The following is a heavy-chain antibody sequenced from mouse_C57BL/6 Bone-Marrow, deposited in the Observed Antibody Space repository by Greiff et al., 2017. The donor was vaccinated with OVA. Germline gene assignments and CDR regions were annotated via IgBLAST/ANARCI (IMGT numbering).Heavy chain of an antibody. CDR3: AARGDITTVAFDY. CDR1: GFNIKNTY. V-gene: IGHV14-3*01. Sequence: VQLKESVAELERPGASVKLSCTASGFNIKNTYMHWVKQRPEQGLEWIGRIDPANGNTKYAPKFQGKATITADTSSNTAYLQLSSLTSEDTAIYYCAARGDITTVAFDYWGQGTTLTVSS. D-gene: IGHD1-1*01. J-gene: IGHJ2*01. CDR2: IDPANGNT.